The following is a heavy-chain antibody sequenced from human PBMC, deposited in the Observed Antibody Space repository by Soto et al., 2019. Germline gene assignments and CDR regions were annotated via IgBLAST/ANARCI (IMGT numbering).Heavy chain of an antibody. D-gene: IGHD6-19*01. V-gene: IGHV4-39*01. CDR3: ARRRAVADYFDY. J-gene: IGHJ4*02. CDR2: IYYSGST. Sequence: SETLSLTCTVSGGSISSSSYYWGWIRQPPGKGLEWIGSIYYSGSTYYNPSLKSRVTISVDTSKNQFSLKLSSVTAADTAVYYRARRRAVADYFDYWGQGTLVTVSS. CDR1: GGSISSSSYY.